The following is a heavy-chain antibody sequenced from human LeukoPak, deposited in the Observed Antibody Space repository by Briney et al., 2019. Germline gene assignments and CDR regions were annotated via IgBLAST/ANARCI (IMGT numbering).Heavy chain of an antibody. J-gene: IGHJ6*03. CDR1: GFTFSTYS. CDR3: ARFAAGGSYYYYMDV. D-gene: IGHD6-25*01. CDR2: ISSSSTTI. V-gene: IGHV3-48*01. Sequence: GGSLRLSCAASGFTFSTYSMNWVRQAPGKGLEWVSYISSSSTTIYYADSVKGRFTISRDNAKNSLYLQMNSLRADDTAVYYCARFAAGGSYYYYMDVWGKGTTVTVSS.